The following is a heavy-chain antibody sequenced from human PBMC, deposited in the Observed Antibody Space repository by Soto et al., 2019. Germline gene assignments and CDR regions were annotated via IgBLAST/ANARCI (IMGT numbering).Heavy chain of an antibody. CDR3: ARARYGGSNSRRYFDY. Sequence: GASVKVSCKASGYTFTSYAMHWVRQAPGQRLEWMGWINADNGNTNYSQKFQGRVTITTDTSASTAYMELSSLRSDDTAVYYCARARYGGSNSRRYFDYWGQGTLVTVSS. V-gene: IGHV1-3*01. CDR1: GYTFTSYA. CDR2: INADNGNT. D-gene: IGHD4-17*01. J-gene: IGHJ4*02.